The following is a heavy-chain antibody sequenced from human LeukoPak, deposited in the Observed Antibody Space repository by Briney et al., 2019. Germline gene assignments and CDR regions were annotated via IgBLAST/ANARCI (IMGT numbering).Heavy chain of an antibody. D-gene: IGHD3-3*01. CDR2: IFSGGST. V-gene: IGHV3-53*01. CDR1: GFAVTSNY. J-gene: IGHJ3*02. CDR3: ARPLRGDTIFGVVIDAFDI. Sequence: GGSLRLSCAASGFAVTSNYMSWVRQSPGKGLEWVSVIFSGGSTSYADSVKGRFTISRDNSKNTLYLQMNSLRAEDTAVYYCARPLRGDTIFGVVIDAFDIWGQGTMVTVSS.